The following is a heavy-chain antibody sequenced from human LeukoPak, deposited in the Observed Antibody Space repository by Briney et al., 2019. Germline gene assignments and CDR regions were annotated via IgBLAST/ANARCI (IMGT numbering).Heavy chain of an antibody. Sequence: PGGSLRLSCTASGFTFTDYYMNWIRQAPGKGLEWVAVIWYDGSNKYYADSVKGRFTISRDNSKNTLYLQMNSLRAEDTAVYYCARDGGIAAAGTGFDYWGQGTLVTVSS. CDR1: GFTFTDYY. CDR2: IWYDGSNK. J-gene: IGHJ4*02. D-gene: IGHD6-13*01. V-gene: IGHV3-33*08. CDR3: ARDGGIAAAGTGFDY.